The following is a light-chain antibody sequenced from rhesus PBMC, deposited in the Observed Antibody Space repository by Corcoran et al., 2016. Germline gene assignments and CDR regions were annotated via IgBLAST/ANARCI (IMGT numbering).Light chain of an antibody. J-gene: IGKJ2*01. Sequence: DIQMTQSPSSLSASVGDRVTITCRASQGITNDLAWYQQKPGETPKLLIYEASSLQSGIPSRLSGSGSGTDFTLPISSLQSEDFATYSCQHYYSTPYSFGQGTKVEIK. CDR1: QGITND. V-gene: IGKV1-25*01. CDR2: EAS. CDR3: QHYYSTPYS.